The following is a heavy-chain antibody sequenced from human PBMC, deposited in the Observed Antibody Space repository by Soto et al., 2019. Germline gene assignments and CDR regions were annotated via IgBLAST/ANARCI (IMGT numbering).Heavy chain of an antibody. D-gene: IGHD4-17*01. V-gene: IGHV4-59*08. CDR1: GGSISSYY. CDR2: IYYSGST. J-gene: IGHJ4*02. Sequence: QVQLQESGPGLVKPSETLSLTCTVSGGSISSYYWSWIRQPPGKGLEWIGYIYYSGSTNYNPSLKSRVTIAVDTSKTQFSLKLSSVTAADTAVYYCASLALTTVTTNDYWGQGTLVTVSS. CDR3: ASLALTTVTTNDY.